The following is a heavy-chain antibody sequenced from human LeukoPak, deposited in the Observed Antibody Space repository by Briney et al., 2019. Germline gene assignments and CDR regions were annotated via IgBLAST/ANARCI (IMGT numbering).Heavy chain of an antibody. CDR1: GYSISSGSY. D-gene: IGHD4-23*01. Sequence: SETLSLTCNVSGYSISSGSYWGWIRQRPGKGLEWIGTIYHDGSRYYSPSLRSRLTISVVTSKNQFSLKLTSVTAADTAVYYCVRNKFYGGHSDYWGQGTLVTVSS. V-gene: IGHV4-38-2*02. CDR3: VRNKFYGGHSDY. J-gene: IGHJ4*02. CDR2: IYHDGSR.